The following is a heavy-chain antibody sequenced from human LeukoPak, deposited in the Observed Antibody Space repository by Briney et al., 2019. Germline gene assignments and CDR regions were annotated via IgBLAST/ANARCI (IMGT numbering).Heavy chain of an antibody. Sequence: PGRSLRLSCTASGFTFGDYAMSWVRQAPGKGLEWVGFIRSKAYGGTTEYAASVKGRFTISRDDSKSIAYLQMNSLKTEDTAVYYCTRGETVTTRVYSGQGTLVTVSS. CDR1: GFTFGDYA. CDR2: IRSKAYGGTT. V-gene: IGHV3-49*04. J-gene: IGHJ4*02. D-gene: IGHD4-17*01. CDR3: TRGETVTTRVY.